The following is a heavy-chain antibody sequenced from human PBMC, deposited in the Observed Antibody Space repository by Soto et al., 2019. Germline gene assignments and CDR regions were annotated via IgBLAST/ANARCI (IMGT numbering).Heavy chain of an antibody. CDR1: GGSISSSSYY. J-gene: IGHJ4*02. CDR3: ARVNWNSHFDY. CDR2: IYYSGST. Sequence: PSETLSLTCTVSGGSISSSSYYWGWIRQPPGKGLEWIGYIYYSGSTNYNPSLQSRVTISVDTSKNQFSLKLSSVTAADTAVYYCARVNWNSHFDYWGQGTLVTVSS. V-gene: IGHV4-61*05. D-gene: IGHD1-7*01.